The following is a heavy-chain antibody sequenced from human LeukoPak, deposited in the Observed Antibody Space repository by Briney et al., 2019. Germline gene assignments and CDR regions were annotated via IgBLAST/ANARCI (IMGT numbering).Heavy chain of an antibody. CDR1: GFTFSSYS. D-gene: IGHD1-26*01. CDR3: ARAMGVWELQGY. V-gene: IGHV3-21*01. Sequence: NPGGSLRLSCAASGFTFSSYSMNWVRQAPGKGLEWVSSISSSSSYIYYADSVKGRFTISRDNAKNSLYLQMNSLRAEDTAVYYCARAMGVWELQGYWGQGTLVTVSS. CDR2: ISSSSSYI. J-gene: IGHJ4*02.